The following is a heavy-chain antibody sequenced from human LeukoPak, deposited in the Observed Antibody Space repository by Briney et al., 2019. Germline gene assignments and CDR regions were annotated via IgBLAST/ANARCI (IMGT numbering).Heavy chain of an antibody. Sequence: SETLSLTCAVYGGSFSGYYWSWIRQPPGKGLEWIGEINHSGSTNYNPSLKSRVTISVDTSKNQFSLKLSSVTAADTAVYYCTRVAVAGTSRYMDVWGKGTTVTISS. CDR2: INHSGST. CDR1: GGSFSGYY. CDR3: TRVAVAGTSRYMDV. J-gene: IGHJ6*03. D-gene: IGHD6-19*01. V-gene: IGHV4-34*01.